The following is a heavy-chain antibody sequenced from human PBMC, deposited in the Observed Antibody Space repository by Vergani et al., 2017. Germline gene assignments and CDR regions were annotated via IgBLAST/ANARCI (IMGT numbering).Heavy chain of an antibody. J-gene: IGHJ3*02. CDR1: GYTFTSYG. Sequence: QVQLVQSGAEVKKPGASVKVSCKASGYTFTSYGISWVRQAPGQGLEWMGWISAYNGNTNYAQKLQGRVTMTTDTSTSTAYMELRSLRAEDTAVYYCAKDQYDSSGYYSAGAFDIWGQGTMVTVSS. V-gene: IGHV1-18*04. CDR3: AKDQYDSSGYYSAGAFDI. D-gene: IGHD3-22*01. CDR2: ISAYNGNT.